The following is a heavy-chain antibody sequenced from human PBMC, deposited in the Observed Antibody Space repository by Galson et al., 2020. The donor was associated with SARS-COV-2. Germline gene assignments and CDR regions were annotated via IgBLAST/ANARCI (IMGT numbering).Heavy chain of an antibody. V-gene: IGHV1-2*06. CDR1: GYTFSGHY. D-gene: IGHD3-10*01. CDR2: INTNSGDT. Sequence: ASVKVSCKASGYTFSGHYMHWVRLAPGQGLEWMGRINTNSGDTDVAQKFQGRVTMTTDTSLTTAYMELSRLTSDDTAVYYCTRGSNSSPFYHFDPWGQGTLVTVSS. J-gene: IGHJ5*02. CDR3: TRGSNSSPFYHFDP.